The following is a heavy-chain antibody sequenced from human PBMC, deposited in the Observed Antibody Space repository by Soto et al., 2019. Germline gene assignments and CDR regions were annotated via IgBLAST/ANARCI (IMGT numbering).Heavy chain of an antibody. CDR3: AKDPLQSRLGSTSRRPLGWFDP. Sequence: PGGSLRLSCAASGFTFSSYAMSWVRQAPGKGLEWVSAISGSGGSTYYADSVKGRFTISRDNSKNTLYLQMNSLRAEDTAVYYCAKDPLQSRLGSTSRRPLGWFDPWGQGTLVTVSS. D-gene: IGHD2-2*01. J-gene: IGHJ5*02. V-gene: IGHV3-23*01. CDR2: ISGSGGST. CDR1: GFTFSSYA.